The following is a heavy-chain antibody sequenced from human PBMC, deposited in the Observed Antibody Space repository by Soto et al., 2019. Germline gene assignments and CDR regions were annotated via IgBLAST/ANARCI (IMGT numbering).Heavy chain of an antibody. V-gene: IGHV3-9*01. Sequence: GGSLRLSCAASGFTFDDYAIHWVRRAPGKGLEWVSGISWNSGSIGYADSVKGRFTISRDNAKNSLYLQMNSLRAEDTALYYCEKEKSSGDYYSVWAFGGKGTTVTVSP. J-gene: IGHJ6*04. CDR2: ISWNSGSI. CDR3: EKEKSSGDYYSVWAF. D-gene: IGHD2-21*02. CDR1: GFTFDDYA.